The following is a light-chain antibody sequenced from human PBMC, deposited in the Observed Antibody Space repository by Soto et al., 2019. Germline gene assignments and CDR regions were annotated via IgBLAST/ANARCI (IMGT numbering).Light chain of an antibody. Sequence: QSVLTQPASVSGSPGQSFTISCTGTSSDVGGYNYVSWYQQHPGKAPKLMIYEVSNRPSGVSNRFSGSKSGNTASLTISGLQAEDEADYYCSSSRVFGGGTKLTVL. V-gene: IGLV2-14*01. CDR1: SSDVGGYNY. CDR3: SSSRV. J-gene: IGLJ2*01. CDR2: EVS.